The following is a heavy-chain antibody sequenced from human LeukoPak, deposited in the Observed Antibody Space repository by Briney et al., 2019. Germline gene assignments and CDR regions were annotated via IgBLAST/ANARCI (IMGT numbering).Heavy chain of an antibody. V-gene: IGHV1-46*01. Sequence: ASVTVSFKASGYTFTSYYMHWVRQAPGQGLEWMGIINPSGGSTSFAQKFQGRVTMTRDMSTSTVYMELDRLSLEGTAWYYCERGEYYYDSSGYYFDYWGQGTLDSVPS. CDR3: ERGEYYYDSSGYYFDY. D-gene: IGHD3-22*01. CDR2: INPSGGST. J-gene: IGHJ4*02. CDR1: GYTFTSYY.